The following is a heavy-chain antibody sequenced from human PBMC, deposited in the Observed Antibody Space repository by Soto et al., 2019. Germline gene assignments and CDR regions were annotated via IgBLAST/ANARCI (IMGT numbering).Heavy chain of an antibody. CDR3: EKEVVLAAFYYYYMDV. V-gene: IGHV3-7*01. CDR1: GFTFSSYW. D-gene: IGHD2-15*01. CDR2: IKQDGSEK. J-gene: IGHJ6*03. Sequence: EVQLVESGGGLVQPGGSLRLSCAASGFTFSSYWMSWVRQAPGKGLEWVANIKQDGSEKYYVDSVKGRFTISRDNAKNSLYLQINSLRAEDMAVYYCEKEVVLAAFYYYYMDVWVKGTTVTVSS.